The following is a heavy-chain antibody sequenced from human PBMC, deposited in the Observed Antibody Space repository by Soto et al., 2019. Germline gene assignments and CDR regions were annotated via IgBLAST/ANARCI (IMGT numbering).Heavy chain of an antibody. CDR1: GFTFSDYY. J-gene: IGHJ6*02. Sequence: PGGSLRLSCAASGFTFSDYYMGWVRQAPGKGLEWVAVISYDERNKYYADSVKGRFTISRDNSKNTLYLQMNSLRAEDTAMYYCANTNYDFWGMDVWGQGTTVTVSS. V-gene: IGHV3-30*18. D-gene: IGHD3-3*01. CDR3: ANTNYDFWGMDV. CDR2: ISYDERNK.